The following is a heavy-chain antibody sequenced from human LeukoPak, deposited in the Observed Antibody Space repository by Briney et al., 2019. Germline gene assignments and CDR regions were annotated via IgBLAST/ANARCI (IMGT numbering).Heavy chain of an antibody. V-gene: IGHV3-30*04. CDR2: ILYDGSNK. D-gene: IGHD3-16*02. Sequence: PGRSPRLSCAASGFTVSSYAMHWVRQAPGKGLEWVAVILYDGSNKYYADSVKGRFTISRDNSKNTLYLQMNSLRAEDTAVYYCARGRNYDYVWGSYRYTDYFDYWGQGTLVTVSS. CDR3: ARGRNYDYVWGSYRYTDYFDY. J-gene: IGHJ4*02. CDR1: GFTVSSYA.